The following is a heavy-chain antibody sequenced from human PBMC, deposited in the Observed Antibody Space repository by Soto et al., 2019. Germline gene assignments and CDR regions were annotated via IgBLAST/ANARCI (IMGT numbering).Heavy chain of an antibody. J-gene: IGHJ6*02. CDR2: IIPIFGTA. CDR1: GGTFSSYA. D-gene: IGHD4-4*01. V-gene: IGHV1-69*06. Sequence: SVKVSCKASGGTFSSYAISWVRQAPGQGLEWMGGIIPIFGTANYAQKFQGRVTITADKSTSTAYMELSSLRAEDTAVYYCARLTDYSIHYYGMDVWGQGTTVTVSS. CDR3: ARLTDYSIHYYGMDV.